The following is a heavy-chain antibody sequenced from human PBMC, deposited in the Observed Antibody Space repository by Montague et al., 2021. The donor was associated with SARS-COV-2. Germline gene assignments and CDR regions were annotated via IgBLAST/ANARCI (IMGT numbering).Heavy chain of an antibody. D-gene: IGHD3-3*01. V-gene: IGHV4-59*01. Sequence: SETLSLTCTVSGGSISSYYWSWIRQPPGKGLEWIGYIYYSGSTNXNPSLKSRVTISVDTSKNQFSLKLSPVTAADTAVYYCARAPVAHITIFGVVTSFDYWGQGTLVTVSS. J-gene: IGHJ4*02. CDR2: IYYSGST. CDR1: GGSISSYY. CDR3: ARAPVAHITIFGVVTSFDY.